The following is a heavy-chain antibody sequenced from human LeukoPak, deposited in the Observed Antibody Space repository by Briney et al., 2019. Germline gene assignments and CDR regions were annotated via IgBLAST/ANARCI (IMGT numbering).Heavy chain of an antibody. Sequence: PGGSLRLSCAASGFTFSSYWMSWVRQAPGKGLEWVANIKQDGSEKYYVDSVKGRFTISRDNAKNSLYLQMNSLRAEDTAVYYCARDPGGYCSGGSCYSHFDYWGQGTLVTVSS. CDR3: ARDPGGYCSGGSCYSHFDY. D-gene: IGHD2-15*01. V-gene: IGHV3-7*01. CDR1: GFTFSSYW. CDR2: IKQDGSEK. J-gene: IGHJ4*02.